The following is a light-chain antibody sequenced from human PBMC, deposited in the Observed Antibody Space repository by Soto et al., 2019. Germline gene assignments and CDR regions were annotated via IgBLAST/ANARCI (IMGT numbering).Light chain of an antibody. CDR1: SSDVGGYNY. Sequence: QSALTQPASVSGSPGQSITISCTGTSSDVGGYNYVSWYQQHPGKAPKLMIYEVSNRPSGVSNRLSGSKSGNTASLTISGLQAEDEADYYCSSYTSSSIEYVFGTGTKLTVL. V-gene: IGLV2-14*01. CDR2: EVS. J-gene: IGLJ1*01. CDR3: SSYTSSSIEYV.